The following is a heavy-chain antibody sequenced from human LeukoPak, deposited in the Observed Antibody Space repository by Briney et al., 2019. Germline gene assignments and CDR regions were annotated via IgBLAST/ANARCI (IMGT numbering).Heavy chain of an antibody. D-gene: IGHD3-10*01. Sequence: GGSLRLSCAASGFTFSSYWMHWVRQAPGKGLVWVSGISWNSGSIGYADSVKGRFTISGDNAKNSLYLQMNSLRAEDAALYYCAKDIVFGVLWSGGGMDVWGQGTTVTVSS. CDR3: AKDIVFGVLWSGGGMDV. CDR2: ISWNSGSI. J-gene: IGHJ6*02. CDR1: GFTFSSYW. V-gene: IGHV3-9*01.